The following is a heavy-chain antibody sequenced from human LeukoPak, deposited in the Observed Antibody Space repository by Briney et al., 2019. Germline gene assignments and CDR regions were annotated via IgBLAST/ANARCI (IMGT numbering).Heavy chain of an antibody. V-gene: IGHV6-1*01. CDR3: ARGRARGVLDY. Sequence: SQTLSLTCAISGDSVSSNSVVWNWIRQSPSRGLEWLGRTYYRSKWYNEYAVSVKGRITINPDTSKNQFSLQLNSVTPEDTAVYYCARGRARGVLDYWGQGSLVTVSS. CDR2: TYYRSKWYN. J-gene: IGHJ4*02. CDR1: GDSVSSNSVV. D-gene: IGHD3-16*01.